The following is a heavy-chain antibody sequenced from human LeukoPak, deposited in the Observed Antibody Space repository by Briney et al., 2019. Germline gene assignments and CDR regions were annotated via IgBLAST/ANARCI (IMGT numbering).Heavy chain of an antibody. D-gene: IGHD6-19*01. V-gene: IGHV5-51*01. CDR1: GYSFTSYW. J-gene: IGHJ4*02. Sequence: GESLKISCKGPGYSFTSYWIGWVRQMPGKGLEWMGIIYPCDSDTRYSPSFQGKVTISADKSISTAYLQWSSLKASDAAIYYCARQEGYNSGWPFDSWGQGTLVTVSS. CDR3: ARQEGYNSGWPFDS. CDR2: IYPCDSDT.